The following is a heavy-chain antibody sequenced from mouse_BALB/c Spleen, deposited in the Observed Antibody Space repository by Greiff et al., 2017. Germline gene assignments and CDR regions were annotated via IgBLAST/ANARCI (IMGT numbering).Heavy chain of an antibody. D-gene: IGHD2-4*01. V-gene: IGHV2-2*02. CDR3: ARPSTMITTFAY. Sequence: VKLMESGPGLVQPSQSLSITCTVSGFSLTSYGVHWVRQSPGKGLEWLGVIWSGGSTDYNAAFISRLSISKDNSKSQVFFKMNSLQANDTAIYYCARPSTMITTFAYWGQGTLVTVSA. CDR2: IWSGGST. CDR1: GFSLTSYG. J-gene: IGHJ3*01.